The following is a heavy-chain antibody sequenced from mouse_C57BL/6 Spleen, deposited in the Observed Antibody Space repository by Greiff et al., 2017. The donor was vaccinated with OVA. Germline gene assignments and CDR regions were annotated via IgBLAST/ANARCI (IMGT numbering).Heavy chain of an antibody. V-gene: IGHV1-69*01. J-gene: IGHJ4*01. Sequence: VQLQQPGAELVMPGASVKLSCKASGYTFTSYWMHWVKQRPGQGLEWIGEIDPSDSYTNYNQKFKGKSTLTVDKSSSTAYMQLSSLTSEDSAVYYCARGNYGSSQGAMDYWGQGTSVTVSS. CDR2: IDPSDSYT. D-gene: IGHD1-1*01. CDR3: ARGNYGSSQGAMDY. CDR1: GYTFTSYW.